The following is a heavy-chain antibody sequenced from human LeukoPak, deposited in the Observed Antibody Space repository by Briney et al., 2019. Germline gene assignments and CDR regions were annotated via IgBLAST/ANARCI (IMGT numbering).Heavy chain of an antibody. Sequence: GGSLRLSCAASGFTFDDCTMHWVRQAPGKGLEWVSLISWDGGSTYYADSVKGRFTISRDNSKNSLYLQMNSPRTEDTALYYCAKDATFSYDSRASPGWYFDLWGRGTLVTVSS. V-gene: IGHV3-43*01. J-gene: IGHJ2*01. D-gene: IGHD3-22*01. CDR1: GFTFDDCT. CDR2: ISWDGGST. CDR3: AKDATFSYDSRASPGWYFDL.